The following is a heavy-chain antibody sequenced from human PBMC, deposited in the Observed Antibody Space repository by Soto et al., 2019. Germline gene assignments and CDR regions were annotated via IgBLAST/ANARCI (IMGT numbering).Heavy chain of an antibody. J-gene: IGHJ3*02. CDR3: SVVEDGDYRYPRNDGFEI. V-gene: IGHV1-69*02. CDR2: IIPILDMT. Sequence: QVQLVQSGAEVKKPGSSVKVSCKASGGSFGSNSITWVRQAPGQGLEWMGRIIPILDMTNYPQKIQDIVKITADKSTSTVYMDLSSLRSESTPMYYCSVVEDGDYRYPRNDGFEIWGQGTKVTVSS. CDR1: GGSFGSNS. D-gene: IGHD4-17*01.